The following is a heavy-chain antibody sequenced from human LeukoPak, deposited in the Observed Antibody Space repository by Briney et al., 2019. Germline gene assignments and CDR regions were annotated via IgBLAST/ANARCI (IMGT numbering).Heavy chain of an antibody. Sequence: GGSLRLSCTASGFTFGDYAMSWVRQAPGKGLEWVGFIRSKAYGGTTEYAASVKGRFTISRDDSKSIAYQQMNSLKTEDTAVYYCTRGRIVGSPLDYRGQGTLVTVSS. D-gene: IGHD1-26*01. V-gene: IGHV3-49*04. CDR3: TRGRIVGSPLDY. CDR1: GFTFGDYA. CDR2: IRSKAYGGTT. J-gene: IGHJ4*02.